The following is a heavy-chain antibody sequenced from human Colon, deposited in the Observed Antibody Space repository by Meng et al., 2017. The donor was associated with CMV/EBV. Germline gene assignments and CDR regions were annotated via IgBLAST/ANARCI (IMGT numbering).Heavy chain of an antibody. Sequence: GQCLMNPWQHLPTHGLCLVGSTSSSSYYWGWIRQPPGKGLEWIGSIYYSGSTYCNPSLKSRVTISVDTSKNQFSLKLSSVTAADTAVYYCARVDGEYYYDSSGYVDYWGQGTLVTVSS. CDR1: VGSTSSSSYY. D-gene: IGHD3-22*01. CDR3: ARVDGEYYYDSSGYVDY. V-gene: IGHV4-39*07. CDR2: IYYSGST. J-gene: IGHJ4*02.